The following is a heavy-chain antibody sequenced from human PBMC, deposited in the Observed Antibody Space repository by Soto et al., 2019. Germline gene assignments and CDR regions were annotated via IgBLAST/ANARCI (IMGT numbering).Heavy chain of an antibody. CDR2: IYPDDSDT. CDR3: ARLVYFYESSGPGCFDY. Sequence: GESLKISCKGSGYIFTNYWIGWVRQMPGKGLEWMGIIYPDDSDTRYSPSFQGQVTISADKSISTAYLQWSSLKASDTAMYYCARLVYFYESSGPGCFDYWGQGSLVTVSS. CDR1: GYIFTNYW. D-gene: IGHD3-22*01. V-gene: IGHV5-51*01. J-gene: IGHJ4*02.